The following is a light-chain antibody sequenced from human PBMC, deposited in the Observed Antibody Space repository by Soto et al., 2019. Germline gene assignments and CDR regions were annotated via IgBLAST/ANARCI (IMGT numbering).Light chain of an antibody. V-gene: IGKV1-5*03. CDR3: IQDYNYPLT. Sequence: EIPMTQSASTLSGSVGDGVNIXCRASQTIGSRFDWYQQKPGKAPKPLIYKASTLKSGGPSRFSGSGSVTEFTRTISSLQPDDFATYYCIQDYNYPLTFGGGTKVDIK. J-gene: IGKJ4*01. CDR1: QTIGSR. CDR2: KAS.